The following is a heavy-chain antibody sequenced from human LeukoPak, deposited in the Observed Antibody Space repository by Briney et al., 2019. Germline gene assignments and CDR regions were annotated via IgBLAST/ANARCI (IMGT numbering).Heavy chain of an antibody. J-gene: IGHJ4*02. CDR3: ARGYSSGWYGVNFDY. CDR1: GYTFTGYY. V-gene: IGHV1-2*02. Sequence: ASVTVSCKASGYTFTGYYMHWVRQAPGQGLEWMGWINPNSGGTNYAQKFQGRVTMTRDTSISTAYMELSRLRSDDTAVYYCARGYSSGWYGVNFDYWGQGTLVTVSS. CDR2: INPNSGGT. D-gene: IGHD6-19*01.